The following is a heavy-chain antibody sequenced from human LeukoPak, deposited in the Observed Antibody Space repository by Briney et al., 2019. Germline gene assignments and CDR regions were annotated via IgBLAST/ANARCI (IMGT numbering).Heavy chain of an antibody. V-gene: IGHV5-51*01. J-gene: IGHJ4*02. CDR3: ARFKSVHDTAYDY. Sequence: GESLKISCKGSGYSFTNYWIGWVRQMPGKGLEWMGIIYPGDSDTRYSPSFQGQVTISADKSISTAYLQWSSLKASDTAMYYCARFKSVHDTAYDYWGQGTLVTVSS. CDR2: IYPGDSDT. CDR1: GYSFTNYW. D-gene: IGHD5-18*01.